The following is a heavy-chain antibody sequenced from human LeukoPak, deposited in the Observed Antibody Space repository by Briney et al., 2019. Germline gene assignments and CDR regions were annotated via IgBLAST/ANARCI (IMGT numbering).Heavy chain of an antibody. V-gene: IGHV3-48*04. CDR3: ARVGDFWSGYQIDP. Sequence: GGSLRLSCAASGFTFSSYSMNWVRQAPGKGLEWDSYISSSSSSISYADSVKGRFTISRDNAKNSLYLQMNSLRAEDTAVYYCARVGDFWSGYQIDPWGQGTLVTVSS. J-gene: IGHJ5*02. CDR1: GFTFSSYS. D-gene: IGHD3-3*01. CDR2: ISSSSSSI.